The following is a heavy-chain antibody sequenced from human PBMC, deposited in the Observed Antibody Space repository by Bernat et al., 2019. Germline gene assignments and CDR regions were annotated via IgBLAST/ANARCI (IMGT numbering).Heavy chain of an antibody. V-gene: IGHV3-30-3*01. CDR1: GFTFSSYA. D-gene: IGHD3-9*01. CDR2: ISYDGSNK. J-gene: IGHJ4*02. CDR3: ARDQDTDILTGNIDY. Sequence: QLQLVESGGGVVQPGRSLRLSCAASGFTFSSYAMHWVRQAPGKGLKWVAVISYDGSNKYYADSVKGRFTISRDNSKNTLYLQMNSLRAEDTAVYYCARDQDTDILTGNIDYWGQGTLVTVSS.